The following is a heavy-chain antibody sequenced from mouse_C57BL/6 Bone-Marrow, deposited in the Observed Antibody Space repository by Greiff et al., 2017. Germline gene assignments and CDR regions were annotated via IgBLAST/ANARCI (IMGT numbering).Heavy chain of an antibody. CDR2: INPYNGGT. CDR3: ASLGLDSPAWFAY. J-gene: IGHJ3*01. D-gene: IGHD6-1*01. V-gene: IGHV1-19*01. CDR1: GYTFTDYY. Sequence: EVQLQQSGPVLVKPGASVKMSCKASGYTFTDYYMNWVKQSHGKCLEWIGVINPYNGGTSYNQKFKGKATLTVDKSSSTAYMELNSLTSEDSAVYYCASLGLDSPAWFAYWGQGTLVTVSA.